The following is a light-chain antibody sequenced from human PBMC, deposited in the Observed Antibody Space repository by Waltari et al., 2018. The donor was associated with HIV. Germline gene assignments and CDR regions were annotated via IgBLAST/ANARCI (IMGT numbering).Light chain of an antibody. V-gene: IGLV10-54*04. CDR3: TAWDNSLSAWV. CDR1: SDNIDYGG. CDR2: RNN. Sequence: QAGLTKPHSLSVGLGQTAKIICTGNSDNIDYGGEAWLQHYQGHPPKLLSHRNNNRPSGVLLKFSATRSGNIAFLTITGVQPDDEAAYYCTAWDNSLSAWVFGRGTQLTVL. J-gene: IGLJ3*02.